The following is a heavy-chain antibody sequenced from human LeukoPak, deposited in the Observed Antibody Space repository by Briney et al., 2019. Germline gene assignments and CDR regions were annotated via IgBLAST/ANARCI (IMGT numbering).Heavy chain of an antibody. D-gene: IGHD3-10*01. CDR2: IYTSGST. V-gene: IGHV4-61*09. J-gene: IGHJ5*02. CDR1: GGSISSGSYY. Sequence: SETLSLTCTVSGGSISSGSYYWNWIRQPVGKGLDWIGNIYTSGSTDYNPSLKSRVTISIDKSKNQFSLKLSSVTAADTAVYYCARDTRSGNYYGNWFDPWGQGTLVTVSS. CDR3: ARDTRSGNYYGNWFDP.